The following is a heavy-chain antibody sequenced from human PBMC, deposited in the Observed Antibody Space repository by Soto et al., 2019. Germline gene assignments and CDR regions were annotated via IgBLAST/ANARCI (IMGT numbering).Heavy chain of an antibody. D-gene: IGHD6-19*01. CDR3: ATSEAVAGIQQFDP. CDR1: GFTFSSYG. V-gene: IGHV3-33*03. CDR2: IWYDGSNK. J-gene: IGHJ5*02. Sequence: QVQLVESGGGVVQPGRSLRLSCAASGFTFSSYGMHWVRQAPGKGLEWVAVIWYDGSNKYYADSVKGRFTISRDNAKNSLYLQMNSLRAEDTAVYYCATSEAVAGIQQFDPWGQGTLVTVSS.